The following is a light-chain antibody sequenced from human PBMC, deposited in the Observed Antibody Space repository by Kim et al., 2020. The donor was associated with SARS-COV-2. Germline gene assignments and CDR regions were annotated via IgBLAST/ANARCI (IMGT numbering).Light chain of an antibody. CDR1: QSVSSN. Sequence: EIVMTQSPATLSVSPGERATLSCRASQSVSSNLAWYQQKPGQTPRLLIYDASTRATGIPVRFSGSGSGTEFTLTISSLQSEDFAVYYCQQYNNWWTFGQGTKVDIK. CDR3: QQYNNWWT. CDR2: DAS. V-gene: IGKV3-15*01. J-gene: IGKJ1*01.